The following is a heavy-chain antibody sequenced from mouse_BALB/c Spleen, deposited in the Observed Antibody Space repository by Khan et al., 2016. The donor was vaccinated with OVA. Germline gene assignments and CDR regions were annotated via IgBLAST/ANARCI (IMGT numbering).Heavy chain of an antibody. Sequence: VQLQESGPGLVAPSQSLSITCTVSGFSLTNYGVNWGRQPLGEGLEWLGVIWGDGSTNYHSALKSRLSISKDNSKSQVFLKLNSLQTDDTATYYCARFEYYGNFYAMDYWGQGTSVTVSS. CDR2: IWGDGST. V-gene: IGHV2-3*01. J-gene: IGHJ4*01. CDR1: GFSLTNYG. CDR3: ARFEYYGNFYAMDY. D-gene: IGHD2-1*01.